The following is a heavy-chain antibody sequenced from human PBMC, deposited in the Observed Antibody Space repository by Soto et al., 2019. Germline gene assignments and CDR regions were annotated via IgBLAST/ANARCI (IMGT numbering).Heavy chain of an antibody. J-gene: IGHJ6*02. CDR2: IYYSGSA. CDR1: GGSISTYY. CDR3: ARIPESKRHIVVVPAATHYGMDV. V-gene: IGHV4-59*01. D-gene: IGHD2-2*01. Sequence: SETLSLTCTVSGGSISTYYWNWIRQPPGKGLESIGYIYYSGSANYSPSLKSRVTISVDTSKNEFSLKLSSVTAADTAVYYCARIPESKRHIVVVPAATHYGMDVWGQGTTVTVSS.